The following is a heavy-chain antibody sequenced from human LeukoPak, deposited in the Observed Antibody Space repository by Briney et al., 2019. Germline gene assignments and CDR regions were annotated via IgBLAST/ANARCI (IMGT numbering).Heavy chain of an antibody. D-gene: IGHD3-3*01. CDR2: IKSKTDGGTT. Sequence: GGSLRLSCAASGFTFSNAWMSWVRQAPGKGLEWVGRIKSKTDGGTTDYAAPVKGRFTISRDDSKNTLYLQMNSLKTEDTAVYYCTAIYDFWSGSYYYYYMDVWGKGTTVTVSS. J-gene: IGHJ6*03. CDR1: GFTFSNAW. CDR3: TAIYDFWSGSYYYYYMDV. V-gene: IGHV3-15*01.